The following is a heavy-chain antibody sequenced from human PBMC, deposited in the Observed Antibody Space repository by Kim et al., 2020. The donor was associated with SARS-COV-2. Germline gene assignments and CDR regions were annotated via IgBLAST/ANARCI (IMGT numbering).Heavy chain of an antibody. V-gene: IGHV4-59*01. D-gene: IGHD3-22*01. CDR3: ARAPYYYDSSGYLDY. Sequence: PSLKSRVTISVDTSKSQFSLKLSSVTAADTAVYYCARAPYYYDSSGYLDYWGQGTLVTVSS. J-gene: IGHJ4*02.